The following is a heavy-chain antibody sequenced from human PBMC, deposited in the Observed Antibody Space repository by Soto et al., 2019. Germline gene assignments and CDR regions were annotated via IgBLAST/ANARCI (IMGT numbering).Heavy chain of an antibody. J-gene: IGHJ6*02. CDR1: GFTFSSYA. Sequence: PGGSLRLSCAASGFTFSSYAMSWVRQAPGKGLEWVSAISGSGGSTYYADSVKGRFTISRDNSKNTPYLQMNSLRAEDTAVYYCAKTMGYCSGGSCYRYYYYGMDVWGQGTTVTVSS. CDR2: ISGSGGST. CDR3: AKTMGYCSGGSCYRYYYYGMDV. D-gene: IGHD2-15*01. V-gene: IGHV3-23*01.